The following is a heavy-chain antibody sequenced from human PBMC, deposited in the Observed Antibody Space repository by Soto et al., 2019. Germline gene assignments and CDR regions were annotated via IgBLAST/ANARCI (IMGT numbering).Heavy chain of an antibody. CDR1: GGSISSYY. J-gene: IGHJ4*02. V-gene: IGHV4-59*12. D-gene: IGHD2-21*01. Sequence: PSETLSLTCTVSGGSISSYYWSWIRQPPGKGLEWIGYIYYSGSTNYNPPLKSRVTVSVDTSKNQFSLKLSSVTAADTAVYYCARGIRYWGQGTLVTVSS. CDR2: IYYSGST. CDR3: ARGIRY.